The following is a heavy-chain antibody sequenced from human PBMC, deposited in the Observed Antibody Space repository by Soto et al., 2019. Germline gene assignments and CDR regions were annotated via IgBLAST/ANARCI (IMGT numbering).Heavy chain of an antibody. J-gene: IGHJ4*02. D-gene: IGHD3-3*01. V-gene: IGHV1-69*06. CDR3: ARFTIFGVVIRGGFDY. CDR1: GGTFSSYA. Sequence: VASVKVSCKASGGTFSSYAISWVRQAPGQGLEWMGGIIPIFGTANYAQKFQGRVTITADKSTSTAYMELSSLRSEDTAVYYCARFTIFGVVIRGGFDYWGQGTLVTVSS. CDR2: IIPIFGTA.